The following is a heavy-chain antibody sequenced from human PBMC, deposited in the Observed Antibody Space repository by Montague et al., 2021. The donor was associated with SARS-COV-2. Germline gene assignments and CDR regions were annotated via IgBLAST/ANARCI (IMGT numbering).Heavy chain of an antibody. J-gene: IGHJ6*03. CDR3: ARLGEGVVPAPILGVGPYYSYFYMDV. CDR2: INHSGSA. V-gene: IGHV4-34*01. Sequence: SETLSLTCAVYGGSFSGYYWNWIRQPPGKGLEWIGEINHSGSANYNPSLKRRVTISVDTSKNQFSLKLNSVTAADTAVYYCARLGEGVVPAPILGVGPYYSYFYMDVWGKGATVTDSS. D-gene: IGHD2-2*02. CDR1: GGSFSGYY.